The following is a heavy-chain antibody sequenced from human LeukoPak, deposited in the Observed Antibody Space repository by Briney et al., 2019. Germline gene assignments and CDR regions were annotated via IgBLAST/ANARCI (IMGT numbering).Heavy chain of an antibody. CDR1: GGSFSGYY. CDR3: AKGGYDYALSASHLDY. D-gene: IGHD3-16*01. Sequence: SETLSLTCAVYGGSFSGYYWSWIRQPAGKGLEWIGRIYTTGSTNYSPSLKSRVTMSVDTSKNQFSLKLSSATAADTAVYYCAKGGYDYALSASHLDYWGQGTLVTVSS. V-gene: IGHV4-59*10. J-gene: IGHJ4*02. CDR2: IYTTGST.